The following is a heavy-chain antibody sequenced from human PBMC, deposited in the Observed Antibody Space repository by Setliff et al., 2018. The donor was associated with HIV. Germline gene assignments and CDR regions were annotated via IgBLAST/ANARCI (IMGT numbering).Heavy chain of an antibody. CDR1: GGSVTNTKSY. Sequence: SETLSLTCTVSGGSVTNTKSYWGWIRQPPGKGLEWIASIYYSGSTYYNPSLKSRVTISVDTSKNQFSLKLSSVTAADTAVYYCARHGAERYSFNWFDPWGQGTLVTVSS. J-gene: IGHJ5*02. CDR3: ARHGAERYSFNWFDP. CDR2: IYYSGST. V-gene: IGHV4-39*01. D-gene: IGHD5-18*01.